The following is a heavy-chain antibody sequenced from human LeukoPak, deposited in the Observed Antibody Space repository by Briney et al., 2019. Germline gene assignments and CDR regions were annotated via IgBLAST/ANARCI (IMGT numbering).Heavy chain of an antibody. D-gene: IGHD6-19*01. CDR3: VKLPSSGWYVHY. CDR1: GFTFSSYG. V-gene: IGHV3-30*02. J-gene: IGHJ4*02. Sequence: GGSLRLSCAASGFTFSSYGMHWVRQAPGKGLEWVAFIRYDGSNKYYADSVKGRFTISRDNSKNTLYLQMNSLRAEDTAVYYCVKLPSSGWYVHYWGQGTLVTVSS. CDR2: IRYDGSNK.